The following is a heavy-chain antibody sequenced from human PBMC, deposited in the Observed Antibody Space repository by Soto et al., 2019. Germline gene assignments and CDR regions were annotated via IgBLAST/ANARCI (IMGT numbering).Heavy chain of an antibody. CDR1: GGSISSYY. J-gene: IGHJ6*02. CDR2: IYYSGST. D-gene: IGHD4-17*01. V-gene: IGHV4-59*01. CDR3: PRSTRGRDYGDYVKRSGAVDV. Sequence: QVQLQESGPGLVKPSETLSLTCTVSGGSISSYYWSWIRQPPGKGLEWIGYIYYSGSTNYNPSLKSRVTISVETSKNQFYLKLSSVTAADTAVYYRPRSTRGRDYGDYVKRSGAVDVWGQGTTVTVSS.